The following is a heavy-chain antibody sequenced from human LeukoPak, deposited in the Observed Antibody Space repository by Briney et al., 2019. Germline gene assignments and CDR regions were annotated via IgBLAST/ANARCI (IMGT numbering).Heavy chain of an antibody. D-gene: IGHD4-17*01. CDR3: ATDLG. CDR2: VDHGGSGT. J-gene: IGHJ4*02. Sequence: GGSLRLSCAASGFTFTKYWMTWVRQAPGKGLVWVSRVDHGGSGTAYADSVTGRFTISRDNTKNMVYLQMNSLRPEDTAVYYCATDLGWGQGTLVTVSS. CDR1: GFTFTKYW. V-gene: IGHV3-74*01.